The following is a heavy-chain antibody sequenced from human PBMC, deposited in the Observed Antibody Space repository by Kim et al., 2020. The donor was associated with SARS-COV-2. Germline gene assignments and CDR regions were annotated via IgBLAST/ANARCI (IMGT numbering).Heavy chain of an antibody. D-gene: IGHD6-25*01. CDR2: INYSGNT. V-gene: IGHV4-39*01. J-gene: IGHJ6*02. CDR3: ARRTSVTAWGMDV. CDR1: GDSVSSTTSY. Sequence: SETLSLTCTVSGDSVSSTTSYWGWIRQPPGKGLECMGIINYSGNTYYIPSLKSRVTISIDTSKSQFSLKMSSVTAADTAVYYCARRTSVTAWGMDVWGQGTKVTVSS.